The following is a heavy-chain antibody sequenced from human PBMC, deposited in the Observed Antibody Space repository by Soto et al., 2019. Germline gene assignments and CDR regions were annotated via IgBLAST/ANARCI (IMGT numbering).Heavy chain of an antibody. V-gene: IGHV4-34*01. CDR2: INHSGST. D-gene: IGHD6-6*01. Sequence: NPSETLSLTCAVYGGSFSGYYWSWIRQPPGKGLEWIGEINHSGSTNYNPSLKSRVTISVDTSKNQFSLKLSSVTAADTAVYYCARDYVIAARFYYYYGMDVWGQGTTVTVSS. J-gene: IGHJ6*02. CDR3: ARDYVIAARFYYYYGMDV. CDR1: GGSFSGYY.